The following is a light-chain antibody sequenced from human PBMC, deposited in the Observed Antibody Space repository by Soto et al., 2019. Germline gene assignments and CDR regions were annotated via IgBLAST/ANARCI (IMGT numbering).Light chain of an antibody. CDR3: HHRGNGIT. J-gene: IGKJ5*01. CDR2: DAS. Sequence: VLTQSPATLSLCPGEGATLSCGASQSVSSSLAWYQQKPGQAPRLLIYDASSRATGVPARFSGSGSGTDSPLTIRSLEPEDFAVYYCHHRGNGITCGQGTRLEIK. CDR1: QSVSSS. V-gene: IGKV3-11*01.